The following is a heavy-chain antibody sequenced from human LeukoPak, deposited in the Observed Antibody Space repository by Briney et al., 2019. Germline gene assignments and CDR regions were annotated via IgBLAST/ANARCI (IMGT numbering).Heavy chain of an antibody. Sequence: GASVKVSCKASGYTFTSYYMHWVRQAPGQGLEWMGIINPSGGSTSYAQKFQGRVTMTRDTSTSTVYMELSSLRSEDTAVYYCARDPLFGVVSDYYYYYMDVWGKGTTVTVSS. J-gene: IGHJ6*03. CDR1: GYTFTSYY. CDR2: INPSGGST. D-gene: IGHD3-3*01. CDR3: ARDPLFGVVSDYYYYYMDV. V-gene: IGHV1-46*01.